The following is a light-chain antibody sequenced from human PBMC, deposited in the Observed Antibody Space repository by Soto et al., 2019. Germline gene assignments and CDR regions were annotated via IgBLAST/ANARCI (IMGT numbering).Light chain of an antibody. J-gene: IGLJ7*01. CDR3: SSYTISSTIAV. Sequence: QSALTQPASVSGSPGQSITISCTGTSSDVGGYNYVSWYQQHPGKAPKLMIYEVSNRPSGVSNRFSGSKSGNTASLTISGLPAGDEADYYCSSYTISSTIAVFGGGTQLTVL. CDR1: SSDVGGYNY. CDR2: EVS. V-gene: IGLV2-14*01.